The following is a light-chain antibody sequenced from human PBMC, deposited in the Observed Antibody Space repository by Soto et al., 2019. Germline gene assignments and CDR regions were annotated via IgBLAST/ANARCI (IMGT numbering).Light chain of an antibody. V-gene: IGLV2-14*01. J-gene: IGLJ1*01. Sequence: ALTQPATVSGSPGQSITISCTGTSSDIGSYNFVSWYQQYPGKAPKLMIYGVTNRPSGVSDRFSGSKTGNTASLTISGLQAEDEAAYYCFSHRSGNSHVFGTGTRSPS. CDR3: FSHRSGNSHV. CDR1: SSDIGSYNF. CDR2: GVT.